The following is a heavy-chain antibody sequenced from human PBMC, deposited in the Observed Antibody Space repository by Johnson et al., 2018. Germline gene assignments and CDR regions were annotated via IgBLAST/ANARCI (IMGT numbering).Heavy chain of an antibody. CDR2: IVVGSGNT. V-gene: IGHV1-58*01. CDR3: AALSDGGWLGAFDI. Sequence: QWVRQARGXRLEWIGXIVVGSGNTNYAQKFQERVTITRDMSTSTAYMELSSLRSEDTAVYYCAALSDGGWLGAFDIWGQGTMVTVSS. J-gene: IGHJ3*02. D-gene: IGHD3-22*01.